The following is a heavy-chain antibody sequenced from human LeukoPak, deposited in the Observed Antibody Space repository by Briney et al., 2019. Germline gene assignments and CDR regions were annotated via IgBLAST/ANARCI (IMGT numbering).Heavy chain of an antibody. D-gene: IGHD3-22*01. Sequence: PGGSLRLSCAASGFTFSSYAMSWVRQAPGKGLEWVSAISGSGGSTYYADSVKGRFTISRDNSKNTLYLQMNSLRAEDTAVYYCAKDLSVDYYDSSGYYSGWGQGTLVTVSP. CDR2: ISGSGGST. V-gene: IGHV3-23*01. CDR3: AKDLSVDYYDSSGYYSG. J-gene: IGHJ4*02. CDR1: GFTFSSYA.